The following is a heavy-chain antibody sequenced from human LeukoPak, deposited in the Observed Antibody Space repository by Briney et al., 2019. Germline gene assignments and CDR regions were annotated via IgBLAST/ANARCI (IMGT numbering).Heavy chain of an antibody. D-gene: IGHD2-2*01. Sequence: EASVTVSCTASGGTFSSYAISWVRQAPGQGLEWMGGIIPIFGTANYAQKFQGRVTITADESTSTAYMELSSLRSEDTAVYYCARGTPYCSSTSCPYDAFDIWGQGTMVTVSS. V-gene: IGHV1-69*13. J-gene: IGHJ3*02. CDR3: ARGTPYCSSTSCPYDAFDI. CDR2: IIPIFGTA. CDR1: GGTFSSYA.